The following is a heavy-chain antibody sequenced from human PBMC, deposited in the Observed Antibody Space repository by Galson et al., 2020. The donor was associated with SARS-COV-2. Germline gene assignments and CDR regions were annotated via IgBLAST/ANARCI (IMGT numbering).Heavy chain of an antibody. J-gene: IGHJ6*02. CDR3: ARVPGGSYGYYYGMDG. Sequence: NSGGSLRLSCAASGFTFSSYSMNWVRQAPGKGLEWVSSISSSSSYIYYADSVKGRFTISRDNAKNSLYLQMNSLRAEDTAVYYCARVPGGSYGYYYGMDGWGQGTKVTVSS. D-gene: IGHD1-26*01. CDR2: ISSSSSYI. V-gene: IGHV3-21*01. CDR1: GFTFSSYS.